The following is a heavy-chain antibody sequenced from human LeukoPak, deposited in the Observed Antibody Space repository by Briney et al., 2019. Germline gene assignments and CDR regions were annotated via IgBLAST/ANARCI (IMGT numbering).Heavy chain of an antibody. Sequence: SETLSLTCTVSGYSISSGYYWGWIRQPPGKGLEWIGSIYHSGSTYYNPSLKSRVTISVDTSKNQFSLKLSSVTAADTAVYYCAREEVGANGYWGQGTLVTVSS. J-gene: IGHJ4*02. V-gene: IGHV4-38-2*02. CDR3: AREEVGANGY. D-gene: IGHD1-26*01. CDR2: IYHSGST. CDR1: GYSISSGYY.